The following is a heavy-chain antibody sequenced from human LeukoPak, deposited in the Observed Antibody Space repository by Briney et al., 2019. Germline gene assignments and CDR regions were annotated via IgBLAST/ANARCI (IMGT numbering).Heavy chain of an antibody. J-gene: IGHJ6*02. Sequence: PGGSLRLSCSASGFTFSNYWMGWVRQAPGKGLEWVANIKQDVSEKYYVDSVKGRFTISRDNAKNSLYLQMNSLRAEDTAVYYCARDNRPLYYYYGMDVWGQGTTVTVSS. V-gene: IGHV3-7*01. CDR2: IKQDVSEK. CDR1: GFTFSNYW. CDR3: ARDNRPLYYYYGMDV.